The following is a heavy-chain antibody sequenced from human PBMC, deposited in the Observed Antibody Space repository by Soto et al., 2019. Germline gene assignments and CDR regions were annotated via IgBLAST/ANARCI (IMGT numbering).Heavy chain of an antibody. Sequence: ASVKVCCKASGYTYTSYGLSWVRQAPGQGLEWMGWISAYNGNTNYAQKLQGRVTMTTDTSTRTAYKELRSLRSDDTAVSYSARAVGYYYGMDVCGERITVTFSS. D-gene: IGHD6-19*01. CDR2: ISAYNGNT. J-gene: IGHJ6*02. CDR1: GYTYTSYG. CDR3: ARAVGYYYGMDV. V-gene: IGHV1-18*01.